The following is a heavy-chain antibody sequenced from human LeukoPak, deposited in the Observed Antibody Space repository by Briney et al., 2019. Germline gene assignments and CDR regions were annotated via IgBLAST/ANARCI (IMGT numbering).Heavy chain of an antibody. CDR1: GGSISSGGYS. J-gene: IGHJ3*02. CDR3: ARVVTTFAFDI. V-gene: IGHV4-30-2*05. CDR2: IYHSGST. D-gene: IGHD4-11*01. Sequence: SETLSLTCAVSGGSISSGGYSWSWIRQPPGTGLEWIGYIYHSGSTYYNPSLKSRVTISVDTSKNQFSLKLSSVTAADTAVYYCARVVTTFAFDIWGQGTMVTVSS.